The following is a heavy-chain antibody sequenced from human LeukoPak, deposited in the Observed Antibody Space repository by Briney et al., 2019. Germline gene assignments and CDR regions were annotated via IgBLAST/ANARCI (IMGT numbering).Heavy chain of an antibody. CDR2: IARSGNS. D-gene: IGHD2-8*02. CDR1: GDSISSDNYY. Sequence: SQTLSLTCSVSGDSISSDNYYWSWIRQPAGKGLEWIGRIARSGNSDYNPFLKSRVTISVDTSKNQFSLRLTSVTAADTAVYYCAKGSGPPWFDPWGQGILVTVSS. V-gene: IGHV4-61*02. CDR3: AKGSGPPWFDP. J-gene: IGHJ5*02.